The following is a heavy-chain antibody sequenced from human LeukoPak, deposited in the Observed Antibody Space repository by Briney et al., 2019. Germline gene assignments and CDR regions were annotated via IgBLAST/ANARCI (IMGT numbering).Heavy chain of an antibody. J-gene: IGHJ6*04. V-gene: IGHV3-72*01. CDR1: GFTFSDHS. CDR3: TGLIMDV. Sequence: GGSLRLSCAASGFTFSDHSMDWVRQAPGKGLEWVGCILNKANSYTTHYAASVKGRFTISRDDSKSSLSLQMNSLKTEDTAVYYCTGLIMDVWGKGTSVAVHS. D-gene: IGHD3-16*01. CDR2: ILNKANSYTT.